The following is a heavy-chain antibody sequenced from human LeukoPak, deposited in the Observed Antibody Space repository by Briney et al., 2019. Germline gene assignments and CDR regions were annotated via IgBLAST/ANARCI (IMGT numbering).Heavy chain of an antibody. CDR3: ARDGDTAIRGVTFDY. V-gene: IGHV3-30*02. D-gene: IGHD3-10*01. CDR2: IRYDGSNK. J-gene: IGHJ4*02. Sequence: GGSLRLSCAASGFTFSSYGMHWVRQAPGKGLEWVAFIRYDGSNKYYADSVKGRFTISRDNSKNTLYLEMNNLIIEDTAVYHCARDGDTAIRGVTFDYWGQGTLVTVSS. CDR1: GFTFSSYG.